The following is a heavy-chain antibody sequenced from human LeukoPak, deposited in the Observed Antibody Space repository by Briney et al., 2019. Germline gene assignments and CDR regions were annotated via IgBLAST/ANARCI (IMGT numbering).Heavy chain of an antibody. J-gene: IGHJ6*03. CDR3: ARAFLERSLKFYMDV. Sequence: GGSLRLSCVASGFTFSSYAMHWVRQAPGKGLEWVAVISYDGSYMSYADSVKGRFTISRDNSKNTLYVQMNSLRAEDTAVYYCARAFLERSLKFYMDVWGKGTTVTVSS. V-gene: IGHV3-30*04. CDR2: ISYDGSYM. D-gene: IGHD3-3*02. CDR1: GFTFSSYA.